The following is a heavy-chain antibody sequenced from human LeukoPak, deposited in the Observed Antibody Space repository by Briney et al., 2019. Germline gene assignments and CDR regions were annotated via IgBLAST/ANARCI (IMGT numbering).Heavy chain of an antibody. Sequence: SETLSLTCSVSGGSISSFYWTWIRQPPRKGLEWIGSIYYSGSADYNPSLKSRVTISVDTSKSQFSLRLSSVTAADTAVYFCARGVGATTQFDYWGQGTLVTVSS. D-gene: IGHD1-26*01. CDR1: GGSISSFY. CDR3: ARGVGATTQFDY. J-gene: IGHJ4*02. CDR2: IYYSGSA. V-gene: IGHV4-59*08.